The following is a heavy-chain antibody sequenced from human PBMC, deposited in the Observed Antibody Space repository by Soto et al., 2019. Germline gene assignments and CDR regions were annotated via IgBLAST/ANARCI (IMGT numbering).Heavy chain of an antibody. Sequence: PGGSLRLSCAASGFTFSSYAMSWVRQAPGKGLEWLAVISYDGATQYYGDTVEGRFTISRDNSKNTLFLHMGRLRAEDTAMYYCATKARVTNYLYYGMDVWGLGTTVTVSS. D-gene: IGHD2-21*02. CDR2: ISYDGATQ. J-gene: IGHJ6*02. V-gene: IGHV3-30*15. CDR1: GFTFSSYA. CDR3: ATKARVTNYLYYGMDV.